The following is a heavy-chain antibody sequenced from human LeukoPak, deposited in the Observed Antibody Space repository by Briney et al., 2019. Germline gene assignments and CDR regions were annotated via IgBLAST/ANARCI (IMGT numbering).Heavy chain of an antibody. CDR3: ARGASGPGPFDY. Sequence: PGGSLRLSCAASGFTFSTYAMSWVRQAPGKGLERVAVISYDGSNKYYADSVKGRFTISRDNSKNTLYLQMNSLRAEDTAVYYCARGASGPGPFDYWGQGTLVTVSS. CDR1: GFTFSTYA. V-gene: IGHV3-30-3*01. CDR2: ISYDGSNK. D-gene: IGHD3-3*01. J-gene: IGHJ4*02.